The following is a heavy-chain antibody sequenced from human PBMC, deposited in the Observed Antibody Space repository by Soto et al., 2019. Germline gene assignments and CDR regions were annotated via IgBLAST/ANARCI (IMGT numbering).Heavy chain of an antibody. CDR1: GGSISSGGYY. V-gene: IGHV4-31*03. CDR3: ARDFTDSSGPTLGMGV. Sequence: PSETLSLTCTVSGGSISSGGYYWSWIRQHPGKGLEWIGYIYYSGSTYYNPSLKSRVTISVDTSKNQFSLKLSSVTAADTAGYYCARDFTDSSGPTLGMGVWGQGTTVTVSS. D-gene: IGHD6-19*01. CDR2: IYYSGST. J-gene: IGHJ6*02.